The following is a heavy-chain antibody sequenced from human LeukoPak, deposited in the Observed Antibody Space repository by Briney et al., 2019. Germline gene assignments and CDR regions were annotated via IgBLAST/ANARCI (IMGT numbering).Heavy chain of an antibody. Sequence: ASVKVSCKASGYTFTSYAMNWVRQAPGQGLEWMGWINTNTGNPTYAQGFTGRFVFSLDTSVSTAYLQISSLKAEDTAVYYCARDVSVAAAGTANYYYYGMDVWGQGTTVTVSS. J-gene: IGHJ6*02. V-gene: IGHV7-4-1*02. CDR3: ARDVSVAAAGTANYYYYGMDV. CDR2: INTNTGNP. D-gene: IGHD6-13*01. CDR1: GYTFTSYA.